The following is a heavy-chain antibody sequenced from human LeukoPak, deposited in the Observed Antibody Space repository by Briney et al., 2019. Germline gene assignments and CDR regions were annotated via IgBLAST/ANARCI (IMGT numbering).Heavy chain of an antibody. J-gene: IGHJ4*02. D-gene: IGHD3/OR15-3a*01. CDR2: IYYSGNT. CDR3: ARQTGSGLFILP. Sequence: SETLSLTCTVSGVSISSSNSYWGWIRQPPGKGLEWIGSIYYSGNTYYNASLRSQVSISIDTSKNQFSLRLTSVTAADTAVYYCARQTGSGLFILPGGQGTLVTVSS. V-gene: IGHV4-39*01. CDR1: GVSISSSNSY.